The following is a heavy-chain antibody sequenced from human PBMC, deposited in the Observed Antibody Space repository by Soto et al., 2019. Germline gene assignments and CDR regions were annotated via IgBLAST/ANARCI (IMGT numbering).Heavy chain of an antibody. Sequence: QVQLVQSGAEVKKPGSSVKVSCKASGGTFSSYTISWVRQAPGQGLEWMGRIIPILGIANYAQKFQGRVTITAHKSTSTAYMALSRLRSEDTAVYYCARDIGAYSDYVAEDLWGQGTLVTVSS. J-gene: IGHJ5*02. V-gene: IGHV1-69*08. CDR3: ARDIGAYSDYVAEDL. CDR1: GGTFSSYT. D-gene: IGHD5-12*01. CDR2: IIPILGIA.